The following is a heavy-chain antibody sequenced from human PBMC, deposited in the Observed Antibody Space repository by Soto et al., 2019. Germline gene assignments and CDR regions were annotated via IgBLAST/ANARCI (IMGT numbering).Heavy chain of an antibody. CDR3: TRDTLATFN. CDR1: GFTFDTYW. Sequence: EVQLVESGGGLVQPGGSLRLSCAASGFTFDTYWMTWVRQAPGKGLEWLANINQDGTKKNYVDSVKGRFTISRDNARNSLYLQMNSLSAGDTAMYYCTRDTLATFNWGQGTLVTVSS. J-gene: IGHJ4*02. CDR2: INQDGTKK. V-gene: IGHV3-7*01.